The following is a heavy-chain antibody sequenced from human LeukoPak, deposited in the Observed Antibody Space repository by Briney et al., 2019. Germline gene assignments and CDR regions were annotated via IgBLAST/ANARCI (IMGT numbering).Heavy chain of an antibody. Sequence: GGSLRLSCAASGFTVSSNYISWVRQAPGKGLEWVSVIYSGGSTYYADSVKGRFTISRHNSKNTLYLQMNSLRAEDTAVYYCARGPNWNYYYYGLDVWGQGTTVTVSS. J-gene: IGHJ6*02. D-gene: IGHD1-20*01. CDR1: GFTVSSNY. CDR3: ARGPNWNYYYYGLDV. V-gene: IGHV3-53*04. CDR2: IYSGGST.